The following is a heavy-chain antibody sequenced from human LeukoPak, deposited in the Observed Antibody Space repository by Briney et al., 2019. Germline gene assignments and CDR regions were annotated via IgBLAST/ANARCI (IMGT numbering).Heavy chain of an antibody. CDR2: INHSGST. V-gene: IGHV4-34*01. CDR3: ARVQGIAVAGTSSEYFQH. CDR1: GGSFSGYY. D-gene: IGHD6-19*01. J-gene: IGHJ1*01. Sequence: SETLSLTCAVYGGSFSGYYWSWIRQPPGKGLEWIGEINHSGSTNYNPSLKSRVTISVDTSKNQFSLKLSSVTAADTAVYYCARVQGIAVAGTSSEYFQHWGQGTLVTVSS.